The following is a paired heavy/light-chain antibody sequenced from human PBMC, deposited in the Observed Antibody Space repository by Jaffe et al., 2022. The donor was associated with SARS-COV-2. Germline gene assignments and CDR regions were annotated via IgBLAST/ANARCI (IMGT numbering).Light chain of an antibody. Sequence: DIVMTQSPDSLAVSLGERATINCRSSQSILYSSNNENYLAWYQQKPGQPPKLLIYWASTRESGVPDRFSGSGSATDFTLTISSLQAEDVAVYYCQQYYSTPLTFGGGTKVEIK. CDR1: QSILYSSNNENY. CDR3: QQYYSTPLT. V-gene: IGKV4-1*01. J-gene: IGKJ4*01. CDR2: WAS.
Heavy chain of an antibody. Sequence: EVQLVESGGGLVQPGGSLRLSCAASGFAFSSYAMNWVRQPPGKGLEWVSAVTSGGAETYADSLSGRFTISRDNSQNTLYLQMDSLRVEDTAVYYCVKGWNSYGFAGDHWGHGALVTVSS. V-gene: IGHV3-23*04. J-gene: IGHJ4*01. D-gene: IGHD5-18*01. CDR2: VTSGGAE. CDR3: VKGWNSYGFAGDH. CDR1: GFAFSSYA.